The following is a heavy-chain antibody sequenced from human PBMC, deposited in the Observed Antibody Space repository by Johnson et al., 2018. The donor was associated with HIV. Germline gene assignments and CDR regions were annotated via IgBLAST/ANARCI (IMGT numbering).Heavy chain of an antibody. Sequence: QVQLVESGGGLVQPGGSLRLSCAASGFTFSSYGMHWVRQAPGKGLEWVVVISYDGNNKYYADSVKGRFTISRDNSKNTMYLQMNSLRAEDTAVYYCARATVDDYGDYDDAFDIWGQGTMVTVSS. CDR2: ISYDGNNK. J-gene: IGHJ3*02. CDR1: GFTFSSYG. D-gene: IGHD4-17*01. CDR3: ARATVDDYGDYDDAFDI. V-gene: IGHV3-30*03.